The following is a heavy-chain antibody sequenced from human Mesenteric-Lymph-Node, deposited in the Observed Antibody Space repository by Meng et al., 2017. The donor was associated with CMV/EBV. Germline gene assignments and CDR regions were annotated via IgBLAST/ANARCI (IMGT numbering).Heavy chain of an antibody. CDR3: ARGDITIFGVVMPDYFDY. D-gene: IGHD3-3*01. V-gene: IGHV4-39*07. CDR2: IYYSGST. J-gene: IGHJ4*02. Sequence: SETLSLTCTVSGVSVSSDTLYWSWIRQPPGKGLEWIGSIYYSGSTYYNPSLKSRVTISVDTSKNQFSLKLSSVTAADTAVYYCARGDITIFGVVMPDYFDYWGQGTLVTVSS. CDR1: GVSVSSDTLY.